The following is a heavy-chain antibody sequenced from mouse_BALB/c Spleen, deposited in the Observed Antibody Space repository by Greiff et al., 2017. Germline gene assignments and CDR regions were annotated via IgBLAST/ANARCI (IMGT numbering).Heavy chain of an antibody. CDR1: GYAFSSYW. CDR2: IYPGDGDT. J-gene: IGHJ4*01. CDR3: ARDYYGSLYAMDY. D-gene: IGHD1-1*01. V-gene: IGHV1-80*01. Sequence: QVHVKQSGAELVRPGSSVKISCKASGYAFSSYWMNWVKQRPGQGLEWIGQIYPGDGDTNYNGKFKGKATLTADKSSSTAYMQLSSLTSEDSAVYFCARDYYGSLYAMDYWGQGTSVTVSS.